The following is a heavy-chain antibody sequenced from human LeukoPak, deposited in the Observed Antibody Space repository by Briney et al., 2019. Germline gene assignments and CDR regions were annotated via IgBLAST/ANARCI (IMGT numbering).Heavy chain of an antibody. J-gene: IGHJ3*02. V-gene: IGHV3-33*08. CDR2: IWYDGSNK. Sequence: PGRSLRLSCAASGFTFSSYGMHWVRQAPGKGLEWVAVIWYDGSNKYYADSVKGRFTISRDNSKNTLYLQMNSLRAEDTAVYYCAREGSWYDAFDIWGQGTMVTVSS. CDR3: AREGSWYDAFDI. D-gene: IGHD2-15*01. CDR1: GFTFSSYG.